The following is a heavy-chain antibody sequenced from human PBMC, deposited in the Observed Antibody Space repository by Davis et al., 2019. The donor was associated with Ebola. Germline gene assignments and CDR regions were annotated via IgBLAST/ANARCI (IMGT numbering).Heavy chain of an antibody. CDR3: ARANTGMVPPEIDS. D-gene: IGHD5-18*01. CDR1: GGSISYYY. Sequence: MPGGSLRLSCSVSGGSISYYYWNWIRQAPGKGLEWIGDIYYSGTTNYNPSLKSRVTISVDTSKNQFSLRLSSVTAADTALYYCARANTGMVPPEIDSWGRGTLVTVSS. CDR2: IYYSGTT. J-gene: IGHJ4*02. V-gene: IGHV4-59*01.